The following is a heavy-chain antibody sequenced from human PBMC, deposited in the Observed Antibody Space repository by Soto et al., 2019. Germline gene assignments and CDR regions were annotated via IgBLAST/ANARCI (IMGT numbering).Heavy chain of an antibody. J-gene: IGHJ5*02. V-gene: IGHV3-48*04. D-gene: IGHD1-26*01. CDR3: ARIFAKWELVA. CDR1: GFTFSSYS. CDR2: ISSSSSTI. Sequence: GGSLRLSCAASGFTFSSYSMNWVRQAPGKGLEWVSYISSSSSTIYYSTSLKTRLTISKDTSKNQVVLTMTNMDPVDTATYYCARIFAKWELVAWGQGTLVTVSS.